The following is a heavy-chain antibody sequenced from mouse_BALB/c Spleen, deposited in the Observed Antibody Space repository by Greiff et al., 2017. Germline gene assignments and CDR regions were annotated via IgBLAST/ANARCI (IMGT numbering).Heavy chain of an antibody. CDR3: ASYDYESFAY. Sequence: EVQLQESGAELVKPGASVKLSCTASGFNIKDTYMHWVKQRPEQGLEWIGRIDPANGNTKYDPKFQGKATITADTSSNTAYLQLSSLTSEDTAVYYCASYDYESFAYWGQGTLVTVSA. CDR2: IDPANGNT. J-gene: IGHJ3*01. CDR1: GFNIKDTY. D-gene: IGHD2-4*01. V-gene: IGHV14-3*02.